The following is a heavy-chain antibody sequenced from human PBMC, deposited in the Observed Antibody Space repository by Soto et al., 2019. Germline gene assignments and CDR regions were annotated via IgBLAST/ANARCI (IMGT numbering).Heavy chain of an antibody. Sequence: GGSLRLSCAASGFTFYIYAMSWVRQAPGKGLEWVSGIFGNGGGISYADSVKGRFTISRDNSNNISYLQMNSLRAEDTAVYYCAKDRQPDGIWPFDHWGQGTLVTVSS. CDR1: GFTFYIYA. D-gene: IGHD1-20*01. CDR3: AKDRQPDGIWPFDH. J-gene: IGHJ4*02. V-gene: IGHV3-23*01. CDR2: IFGNGGGI.